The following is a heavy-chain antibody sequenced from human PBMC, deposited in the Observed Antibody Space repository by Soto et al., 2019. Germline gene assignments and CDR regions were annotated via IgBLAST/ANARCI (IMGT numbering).Heavy chain of an antibody. CDR1: GGSISSGGYS. V-gene: IGHV4-30-2*01. CDR3: ARDGYSSSYDFDY. J-gene: IGHJ4*02. Sequence: SETLSLTCAVSGGSISSGGYSWSWIRQPPGKGLEWIGYIYHSGSTYYNPSLKSRVTISVDRSKNQFSLQLNFVTPEDSAVYYCARDGYSSSYDFDYWGQGTLVTVSS. D-gene: IGHD6-6*01. CDR2: IYHSGST.